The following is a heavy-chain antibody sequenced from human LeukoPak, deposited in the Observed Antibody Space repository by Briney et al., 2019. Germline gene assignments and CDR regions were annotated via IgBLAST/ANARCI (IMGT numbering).Heavy chain of an antibody. V-gene: IGHV4-31*03. D-gene: IGHD3-16*02. Sequence: SETLSLTCTVSGGSISSGGYYWSWIRQHPGKGLEWIGYIYYSGSTYYNPSLKSRVTISVDTSKNQFSLKLSSVTAADTAVYYCARDLSPSDAFDIWGQGTMVTVSS. CDR3: ARDLSPSDAFDI. J-gene: IGHJ3*02. CDR1: GGSISSGGYY. CDR2: IYYSGST.